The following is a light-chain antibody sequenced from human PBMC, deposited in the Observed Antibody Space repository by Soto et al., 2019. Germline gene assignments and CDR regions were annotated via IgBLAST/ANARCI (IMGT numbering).Light chain of an antibody. J-gene: IGKJ5*01. V-gene: IGKV1-17*01. CDR1: QGIRNA. CDR2: DAS. Sequence: DIQMTQSPSSLSASAGDRVTITCRASQGIRNALAWYQQKPGQAPKRLIYDASSLDSGVPSRFSGSGSGTEFTLTISSLQPEDFATYYCLQHHNYPPITFGQGTRLEIK. CDR3: LQHHNYPPIT.